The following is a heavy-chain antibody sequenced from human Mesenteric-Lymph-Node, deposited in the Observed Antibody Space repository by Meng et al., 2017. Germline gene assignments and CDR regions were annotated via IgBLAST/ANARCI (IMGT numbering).Heavy chain of an antibody. D-gene: IGHD1-7*01. CDR2: INTNTGNP. CDR1: GYPFTSYA. J-gene: IGHJ4*02. CDR3: ASLGITGTTSFDY. Sequence: LVHSGSELKKPGASVKVSCNASGYPFTSYAMNWVRQAPGQGLEWMGWINTNTGNPTYAQGFTGRFVFSLDTSVSTAYLQISSLKAEDTAVYYCASLGITGTTSFDYWGQGTLVTVSS. V-gene: IGHV7-4-1*02.